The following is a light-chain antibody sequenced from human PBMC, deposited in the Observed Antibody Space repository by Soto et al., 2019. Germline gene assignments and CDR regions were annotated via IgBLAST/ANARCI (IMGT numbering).Light chain of an antibody. CDR2: DAS. CDR3: HQRSNWPLT. CDR1: QSVFSS. J-gene: IGKJ4*01. Sequence: EIVLTQSPVTLSLSPGERATLSCRASQSVFSSLAWYQQKPGQAPRLLIYDASTRATAIPARFRGSGSGTDFTLTISSLEPEDFALYYCHQRSNWPLTFGGGTKVELK. V-gene: IGKV3-11*01.